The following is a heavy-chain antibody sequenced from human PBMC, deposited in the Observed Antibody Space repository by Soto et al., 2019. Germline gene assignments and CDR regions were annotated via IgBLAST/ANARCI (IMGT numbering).Heavy chain of an antibody. CDR3: AKVRLYYYDSSGSDPFDY. CDR1: GFTFSSYA. Sequence: GGSLRLSCAASGFTFSSYAMSWVRQAPGKGLEWVSAISGSGGSTYYADSVKGRFTISRDNSKNTLYLQMNSLRAEDTAVYYCAKVRLYYYDSSGSDPFDYWGQGTLVTVSS. J-gene: IGHJ4*02. D-gene: IGHD3-22*01. CDR2: ISGSGGST. V-gene: IGHV3-23*01.